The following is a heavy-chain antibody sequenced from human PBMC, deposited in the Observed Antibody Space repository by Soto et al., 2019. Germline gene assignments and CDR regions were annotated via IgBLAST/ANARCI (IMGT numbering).Heavy chain of an antibody. V-gene: IGHV3-23*01. J-gene: IGHJ4*02. CDR3: AEQRADYGSGADTFYFDS. D-gene: IGHD3-10*01. CDR1: GVTFSNYA. Sequence: PGGSLRLSCTVSGVTFSNYAMNWVRQAPGKGLEWVSSLSGSGGTTYYAGSVKGRFIISRDNSKNTLYLLMNSLRAEDTALYYCAEQRADYGSGADTFYFDSWGQGALVTVSS. CDR2: LSGSGGTT.